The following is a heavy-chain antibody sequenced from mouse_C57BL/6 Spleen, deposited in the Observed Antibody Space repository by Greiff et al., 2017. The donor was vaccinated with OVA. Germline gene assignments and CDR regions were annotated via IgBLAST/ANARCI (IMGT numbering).Heavy chain of an antibody. D-gene: IGHD1-1*01. CDR3: ARMRTTVVAYYFDY. CDR1: GFSLSTFGMG. Sequence: QVTLKVSGPGILQPSQTLSLTCSFSGFSLSTFGMGVGWIRQPSGKGLEWLAHIWWDADKYYNPALKSRLTISKETSKNQVFLKIANVDTADTATYYCARMRTTVVAYYFDYWGQGTTLTVSS. V-gene: IGHV8-8*01. J-gene: IGHJ2*01. CDR2: IWWDADK.